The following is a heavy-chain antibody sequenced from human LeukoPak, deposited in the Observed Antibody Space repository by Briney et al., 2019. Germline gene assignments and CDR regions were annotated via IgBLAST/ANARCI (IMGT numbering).Heavy chain of an antibody. Sequence: ASVKVSCKASGYTFTSYAMHWVRQAPGQRLEWMGWINAGNGNTKYSQKFQGRVTITRDTSASTAYMELSSLRSEDTVVYYCARDLEEYQLLFSFDYWGQGTLVTVSS. CDR3: ARDLEEYQLLFSFDY. J-gene: IGHJ4*02. CDR1: GYTFTSYA. V-gene: IGHV1-3*01. D-gene: IGHD2-2*01. CDR2: INAGNGNT.